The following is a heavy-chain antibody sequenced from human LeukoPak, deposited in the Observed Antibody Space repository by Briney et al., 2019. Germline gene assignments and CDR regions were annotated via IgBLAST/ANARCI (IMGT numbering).Heavy chain of an antibody. CDR1: GGSISSGDYY. CDR2: IYYSGST. J-gene: IGHJ4*02. V-gene: IGHV4-30-4*08. D-gene: IGHD6-13*01. Sequence: SETLSLTCTVSGGSISSGDYYWSWIRQPPGKGLEWIGYIYYSGSTYYNPSLKSRVTISVDTSKNQFSLKLSSVTAADMAVYYCAREGEIAAAGTFRHWGQGTLVTVSS. CDR3: AREGEIAAAGTFRH.